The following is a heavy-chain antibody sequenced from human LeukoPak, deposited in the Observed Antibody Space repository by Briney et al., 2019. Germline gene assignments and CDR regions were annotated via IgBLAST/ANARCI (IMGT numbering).Heavy chain of an antibody. V-gene: IGHV4-4*07. Sequence: KPSETLSITCTVSGGSISSYYWSWIRQPAGKGLEWVERIYTSGSTNYNPSLKSRVTMSVDTSNNQFSLKLSSVTAADTAVYYCARGSRLYYYDGMDVWGQGTTVSVSS. CDR2: IYTSGST. D-gene: IGHD1-1*01. J-gene: IGHJ6*02. CDR1: GGSISSYY. CDR3: ARGSRLYYYDGMDV.